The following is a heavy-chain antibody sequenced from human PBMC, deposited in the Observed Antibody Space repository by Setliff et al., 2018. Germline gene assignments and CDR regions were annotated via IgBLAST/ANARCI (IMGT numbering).Heavy chain of an antibody. V-gene: IGHV1-46*04. Sequence: ASVKVSCKASGYTFTSHYMHWVRQAPGLGLEWMGTINPSSGRTSYAQKLQGRVTMTRDTSTSTVYMDMSSLRSEDTAVYYCARDVFPYHYEGAFDIWGQGTMVTV. D-gene: IGHD3-22*01. J-gene: IGHJ3*02. CDR3: ARDVFPYHYEGAFDI. CDR2: INPSSGRT. CDR1: GYTFTSHY.